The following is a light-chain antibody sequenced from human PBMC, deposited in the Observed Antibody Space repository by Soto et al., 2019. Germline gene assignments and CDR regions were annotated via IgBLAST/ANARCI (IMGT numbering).Light chain of an antibody. CDR1: ISDVGSYDL. Sequence: QSALTQPASVSGSPGQSITLSCTGTISDVGSYDLVSWYQQHPGKAPKLMIYEGSKRPSGVSSRFSGSKSGNTASLTISGFQAEDEADYYCCSYAGSSTSWVFGGGTKLTVL. V-gene: IGLV2-23*01. CDR2: EGS. CDR3: CSYAGSSTSWV. J-gene: IGLJ3*02.